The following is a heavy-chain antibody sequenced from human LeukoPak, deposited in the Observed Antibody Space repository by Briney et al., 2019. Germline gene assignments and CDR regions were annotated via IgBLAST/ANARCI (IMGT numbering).Heavy chain of an antibody. D-gene: IGHD6-13*01. Sequence: PSETLSLTCAVYGESLNSYYWSWVRQPPGEGLEWIGEIYESETTEYSPSLKSRVTISVDTSRNQFSLQLSSVTAADTAVYYCARTSHPHGSSWLFDYWGQGTLVTVSS. CDR3: ARTSHPHGSSWLFDY. J-gene: IGHJ4*02. V-gene: IGHV4-34*01. CDR2: IYESETT. CDR1: GESLNSYY.